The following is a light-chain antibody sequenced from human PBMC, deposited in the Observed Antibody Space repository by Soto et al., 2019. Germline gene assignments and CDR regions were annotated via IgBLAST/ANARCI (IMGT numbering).Light chain of an antibody. CDR1: QSVSSTY. CDR3: QQSGSTLWT. CDR2: GAS. V-gene: IGKV3-20*01. Sequence: EIVLTQSPGTLSLSPGERATLSCRASQSVSSTYLAWYQHKPGQAPRLLIYGASSRATGIPDRFSGSGSESDFTLTISRLEPEDFAVYYCQQSGSTLWTFGQGTKVEIK. J-gene: IGKJ1*01.